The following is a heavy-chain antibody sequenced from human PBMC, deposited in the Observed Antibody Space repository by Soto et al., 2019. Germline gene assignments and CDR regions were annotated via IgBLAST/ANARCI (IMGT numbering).Heavy chain of an antibody. Sequence: EVQLVESGGGLVKPGGPLRLSCAASGFTFSSYSMNWVRQAPGKGLEWVSSISSSSSYIYYADSVKGRFTISRDNAKNSLYLQMNSLRAEDTAVYYCARARTKNDLTTDYWGQGTLVTVSS. CDR2: ISSSSSYI. CDR3: ARARTKNDLTTDY. J-gene: IGHJ4*02. CDR1: GFTFSSYS. D-gene: IGHD1-1*01. V-gene: IGHV3-21*01.